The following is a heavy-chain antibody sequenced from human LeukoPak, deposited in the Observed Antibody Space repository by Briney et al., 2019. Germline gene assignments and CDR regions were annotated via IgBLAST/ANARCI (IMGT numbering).Heavy chain of an antibody. D-gene: IGHD5-18*01. CDR1: GFTFSSYG. V-gene: IGHV3-30*18. CDR3: ANSGYSYGYPLGY. J-gene: IGHJ4*02. Sequence: GGSLRLSCAASGFTFSSYGMHWVRQAPGKGLEWVAVISYDGSNKYYADSVKGRFTISRDNSKNTLYLQMNSLRAEDTAVYYCANSGYSYGYPLGYWGQGTLVTVSS. CDR2: ISYDGSNK.